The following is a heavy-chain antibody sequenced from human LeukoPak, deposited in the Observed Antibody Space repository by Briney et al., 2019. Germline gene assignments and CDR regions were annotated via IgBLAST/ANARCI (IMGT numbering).Heavy chain of an antibody. CDR1: GGSITSSSYY. CDR2: IYYSGST. CDR3: ARVSCSGGSCPFGSWFDP. Sequence: SETLSLTCTVSGGSITSSSYYWGWISQPPGKGLEWIGSIYYSGSTYYNPSLKSRITISVDTSKNQFSLKLNSVTAADTAVYYCARVSCSGGSCPFGSWFDPWGQGTLVTVSS. J-gene: IGHJ5*02. V-gene: IGHV4-39*01. D-gene: IGHD2-15*01.